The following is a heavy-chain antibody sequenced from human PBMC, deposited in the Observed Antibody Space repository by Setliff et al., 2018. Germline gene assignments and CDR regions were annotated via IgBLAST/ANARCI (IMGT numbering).Heavy chain of an antibody. J-gene: IGHJ3*01. CDR3: AREVGTSTSSDAFDV. Sequence: SETLSLTCTVSGDSFSSGDYFWSWIRQPPGKGLEWIAYIYHSGSAYYNPSLKSRVTMSVDTSKNQFSLHLTSVTAADTAVYYCAREVGTSTSSDAFDVWGQGMMVTVSS. CDR2: IYHSGSA. V-gene: IGHV4-30-4*08. D-gene: IGHD1-26*01. CDR1: GDSFSSGDYF.